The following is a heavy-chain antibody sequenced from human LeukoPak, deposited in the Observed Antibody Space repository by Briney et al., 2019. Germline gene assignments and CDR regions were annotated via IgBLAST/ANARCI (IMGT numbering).Heavy chain of an antibody. CDR3: ARVEAVAGVDY. Sequence: AGGSLRLSCATSGFTFSSYSMNWVRQAPGKGLEWVSVIYSGGSTYYADSVKGRFTISRDNSKNTLYLQMNSLRAEDTAVYYCARVEAVAGVDYWGQGTLVTVSS. V-gene: IGHV3-66*01. J-gene: IGHJ4*02. CDR2: IYSGGST. D-gene: IGHD6-19*01. CDR1: GFTFSSYS.